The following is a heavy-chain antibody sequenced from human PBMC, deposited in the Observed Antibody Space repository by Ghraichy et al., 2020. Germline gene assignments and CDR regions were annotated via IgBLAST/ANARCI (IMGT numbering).Heavy chain of an antibody. V-gene: IGHV4-59*01. J-gene: IGHJ6*02. Sequence: SETLSLTCTVSGGSISSYYWNWIRQPPGKGLEWIGYIYYSGSTNYNSSLKSRVTISVDPSKNQFSLKLSSVTAVDTAVYYCARDVVPSATKYGLDVWGQGTTVTVSS. CDR3: ARDVVPSATKYGLDV. D-gene: IGHD2-2*01. CDR2: IYYSGST. CDR1: GGSISSYY.